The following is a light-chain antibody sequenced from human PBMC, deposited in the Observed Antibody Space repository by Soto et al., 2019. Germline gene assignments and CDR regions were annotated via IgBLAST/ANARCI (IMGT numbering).Light chain of an antibody. J-gene: IGKJ2*01. Sequence: EIVLTQSPGTLSLSPGERATLSCRASQSVSSSYLAWYQQKPGQAPRLLIYGASSRATGIPDRFSGRGSGTGFSLTVSRREPEDFAVYYCQQYGSSMYTLGQGTKLEIK. CDR3: QQYGSSMYT. V-gene: IGKV3-20*01. CDR2: GAS. CDR1: QSVSSSY.